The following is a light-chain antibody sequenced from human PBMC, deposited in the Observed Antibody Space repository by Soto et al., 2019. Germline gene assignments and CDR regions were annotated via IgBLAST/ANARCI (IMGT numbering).Light chain of an antibody. CDR3: SSYASSSTLV. V-gene: IGLV2-14*01. Sequence: QSALTQPASVSGSPGQSITISCTGTSSDVGGYNYVSWYQLHPGKAPKLMIYEVANRPSGVSNRFSGSKSGNTASLTISGLQAEDEADYSCSSYASSSTLVFGGGTKVTVL. CDR1: SSDVGGYNY. CDR2: EVA. J-gene: IGLJ2*01.